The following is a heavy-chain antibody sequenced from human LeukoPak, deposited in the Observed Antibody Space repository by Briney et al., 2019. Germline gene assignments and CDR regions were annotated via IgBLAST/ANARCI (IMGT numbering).Heavy chain of an antibody. CDR3: ARIFGVVTVDY. D-gene: IGHD3-3*01. J-gene: IGHJ4*02. Sequence: SETLSLTCTVSGGSISSGGYYWSWIRQHPGKGLEWIGYIYYSGSTYYNPSLKSRVTISVDTSKNQFSLKLSSVTAADTAVYYCARIFGVVTVDYWGQGTLVTVSS. CDR2: IYYSGST. CDR1: GGSISSGGYY. V-gene: IGHV4-31*03.